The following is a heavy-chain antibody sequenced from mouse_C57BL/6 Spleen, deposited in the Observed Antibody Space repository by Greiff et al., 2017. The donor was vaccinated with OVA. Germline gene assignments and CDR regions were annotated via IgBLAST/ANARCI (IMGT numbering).Heavy chain of an antibody. J-gene: IGHJ4*01. V-gene: IGHV1-31*01. CDR2: IYPYNGVS. Sequence: EVMLVESGPELVKPGASVKISCKASGYSFTGYYMHWVKQSHGNILDWIGYIYPYNGVSSYNQKFKGKATLTVDKSSSTAYMELRSLTSEDSAVYYCARNYYGSSHYYAMDYWGQGTSVTVSS. CDR3: ARNYYGSSHYYAMDY. CDR1: GYSFTGYY. D-gene: IGHD1-1*01.